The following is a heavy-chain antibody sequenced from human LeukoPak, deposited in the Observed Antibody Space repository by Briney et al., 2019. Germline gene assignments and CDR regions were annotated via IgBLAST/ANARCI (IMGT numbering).Heavy chain of an antibody. J-gene: IGHJ3*02. CDR2: IYYTGST. V-gene: IGHV4-59*08. D-gene: IGHD5-24*01. Sequence: PSETLSLTCTVSGGSISSSYWSWIRQPPGKGLEWLGYIYYTGSTNYNPSLKSRVTMSVDTSKNQFSLKLSSVTAADTAVYYCARGEEMATMLNAFDIWGQGTMVTVSS. CDR3: ARGEEMATMLNAFDI. CDR1: GGSISSSY.